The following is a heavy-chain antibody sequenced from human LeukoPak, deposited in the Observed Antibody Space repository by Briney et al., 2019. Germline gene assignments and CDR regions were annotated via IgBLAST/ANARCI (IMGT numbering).Heavy chain of an antibody. CDR2: ISYEGGTQ. V-gene: IGHV3-30*18. D-gene: IGHD3-10*01. CDR1: GVTLSPYG. J-gene: IGHJ5*02. Sequence: GLSLRLSCAASGVTLSPYGMHWVRQAPGKGLEWVAVISYEGGTQHYADSVKGRFIISRDNPRNTLYLQMNILRTEDTAVYYCAKEGTPQVSTWYDLWGQGTQVIVSS. CDR3: AKEGTPQVSTWYDL.